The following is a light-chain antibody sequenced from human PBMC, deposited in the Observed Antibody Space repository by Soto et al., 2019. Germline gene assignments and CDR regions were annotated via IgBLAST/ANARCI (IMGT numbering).Light chain of an antibody. V-gene: IGLV2-8*01. Sequence: QSVLTQPPSASGSPGQSVAISCTGTSSDVGGYNYVSWYQQHPGKAPKLMIYEVNKRPSGVADRFSGSKSGNTASLTVSGLQAEDEADYYCSSDAGSSNVFGTGTKVTVL. CDR1: SSDVGGYNY. CDR2: EVN. CDR3: SSDAGSSNV. J-gene: IGLJ1*01.